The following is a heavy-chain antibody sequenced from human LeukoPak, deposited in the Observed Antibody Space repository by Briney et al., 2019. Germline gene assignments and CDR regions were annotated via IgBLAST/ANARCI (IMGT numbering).Heavy chain of an antibody. CDR2: IYPGGST. V-gene: IGHV3-66*01. Sequence: PGGSLRLSCAASGFTFSSYAMSWVRQAPGKGLEWVSVIYPGGSTYYADSVKGRFTVSRDNSKNTLYLHMNSLRAEDTAVYYCARGYSSLDLDFWGQGTLVTVSS. CDR3: ARGYSSLDLDF. J-gene: IGHJ4*02. CDR1: GFTFSSYA. D-gene: IGHD6-19*01.